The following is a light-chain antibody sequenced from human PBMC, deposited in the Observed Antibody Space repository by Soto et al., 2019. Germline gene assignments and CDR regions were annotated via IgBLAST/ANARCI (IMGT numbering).Light chain of an antibody. CDR1: QSVKSNF. V-gene: IGKV3-20*01. Sequence: EIVWTQSPGTLSLSPGERATLSCRASQSVKSNFLAWYQQKPGQAPRLLIYGASSRATGIPDRFSGSGSGTDFTLTISRLEPEDFAVFYCQQHGSSPWTFGQGTKVEIK. J-gene: IGKJ1*01. CDR2: GAS. CDR3: QQHGSSPWT.